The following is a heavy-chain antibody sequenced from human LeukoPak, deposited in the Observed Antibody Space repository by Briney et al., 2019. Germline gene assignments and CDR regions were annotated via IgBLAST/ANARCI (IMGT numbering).Heavy chain of an antibody. CDR1: GFTVNNKY. J-gene: IGHJ3*02. Sequence: GGSLRLSCAAPGFTVNNKYMTWVRQAPGKGLEWVSLIYNDGRTYYADSVKGRCTISRDNLKNVLYLQMNSLKVEDTALYYCARGLFLSGYLDAFDIWGRGTVVTVSS. V-gene: IGHV3-53*01. CDR3: ARGLFLSGYLDAFDI. CDR2: IYNDGRT. D-gene: IGHD3-22*01.